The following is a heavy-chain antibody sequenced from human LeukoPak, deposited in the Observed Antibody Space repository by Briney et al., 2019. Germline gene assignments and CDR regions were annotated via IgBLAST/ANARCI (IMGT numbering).Heavy chain of an antibody. CDR1: NYSISSGYY. V-gene: IGHV4-38-2*01. J-gene: IGHJ5*02. D-gene: IGHD3-9*01. Sequence: SETLSLTCLVFNYSISSGYYWGWLRQPPGKGLEWIGSIYRTGSTYYNPSLQSRVTISIDASKNHFSKRLNSATAADTAVYYCARIDDWGRDWFDPWGPGTLVTVSS. CDR3: ARIDDWGRDWFDP. CDR2: IYRTGST.